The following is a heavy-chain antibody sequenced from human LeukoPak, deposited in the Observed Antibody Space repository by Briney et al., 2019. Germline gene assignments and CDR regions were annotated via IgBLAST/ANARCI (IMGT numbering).Heavy chain of an antibody. Sequence: PSETLSLTCAVYGGSFSGYYWSWIRQPPGKGLEWIGEINHSGSTNYNPSLKSRVTISVDTSKNQFSLKLSSVTAADTAVYYCARLTTRTYYYYYGMDVWSQGTTVTVSS. CDR3: ARLTTRTYYYYYGMDV. CDR1: GGSFSGYY. V-gene: IGHV4-34*01. J-gene: IGHJ6*02. CDR2: INHSGST. D-gene: IGHD4-11*01.